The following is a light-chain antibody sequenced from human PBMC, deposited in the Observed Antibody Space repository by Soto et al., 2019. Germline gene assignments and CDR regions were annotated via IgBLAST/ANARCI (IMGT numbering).Light chain of an antibody. CDR3: CSWAGSSTFYF. V-gene: IGLV2-23*02. J-gene: IGLJ1*01. Sequence: QSALTQPASVSGSPGQSITISCTGTTTDVGSYKLVSWYQQHPGKAPKLMIYEVSRRPSGVSNRFSGSKSGNTASLTISGLQAEVEADYYCCSWAGSSTFYFFGSGTKVTVL. CDR1: TTDVGSYKL. CDR2: EVS.